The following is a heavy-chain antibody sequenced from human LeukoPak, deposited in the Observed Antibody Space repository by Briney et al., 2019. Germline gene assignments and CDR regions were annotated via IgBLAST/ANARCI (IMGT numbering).Heavy chain of an antibody. CDR1: GGSISSGDYC. D-gene: IGHD3-22*01. CDR2: IYYSGST. CDR3: ARAPPMRFGH. V-gene: IGHV4-30-4*01. Sequence: SETLSLTCTVSGGSISSGDYCWSWIRQPPGMGLEWIGYIYYSGSTYYNPSLKSRVTISVDTSKNQFSLKLSSVTAADTAVYYCARAPPMRFGHWGQGTLVTVSS. J-gene: IGHJ5*02.